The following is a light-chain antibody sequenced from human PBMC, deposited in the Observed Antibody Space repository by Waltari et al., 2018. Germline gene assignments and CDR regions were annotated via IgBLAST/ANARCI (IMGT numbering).Light chain of an antibody. V-gene: IGKV1-5*03. J-gene: IGKJ1*01. Sequence: DIQMTQSPSTLSASVGDRVTITCRASQSISTWLAWYQQKPGKAPKLLIYAASHLESGVPSRFSGSGSGTEFTHTISSLQPDDFATYYCQQYNDYLGTFGPGTKVEI. CDR1: QSISTW. CDR2: AAS. CDR3: QQYNDYLGT.